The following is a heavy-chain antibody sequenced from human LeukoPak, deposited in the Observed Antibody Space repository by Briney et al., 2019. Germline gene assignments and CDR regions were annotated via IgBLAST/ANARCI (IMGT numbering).Heavy chain of an antibody. CDR3: ARGNIVATSAKYYFDY. CDR1: GGTFSSYA. D-gene: IGHD5-12*01. Sequence: GASVKVSCKASGGTFSSYAISWVRQAPGQGLEWMGGIIPIFGTANYAQKFQGSVTITADESTSTAYMELSSLRSEDTAVYYCARGNIVATSAKYYFDYWGQGTLVTVSS. V-gene: IGHV1-69*13. J-gene: IGHJ4*02. CDR2: IIPIFGTA.